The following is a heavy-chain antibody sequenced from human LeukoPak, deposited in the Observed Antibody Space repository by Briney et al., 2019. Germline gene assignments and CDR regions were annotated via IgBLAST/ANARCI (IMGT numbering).Heavy chain of an antibody. D-gene: IGHD4-17*01. CDR3: ARLDYGDYGSFDY. Sequence: PSETLSLTCTGSGGSISSYYWSWIREPPGKGLEWMGTVYYSGDTYYNQSLKSRVTISADMSKKQLSLRLSSVAAADTAVYYCARLDYGDYGSFDYWGQGSLVTVSS. J-gene: IGHJ4*02. V-gene: IGHV4-59*04. CDR2: VYYSGDT. CDR1: GGSISSYY.